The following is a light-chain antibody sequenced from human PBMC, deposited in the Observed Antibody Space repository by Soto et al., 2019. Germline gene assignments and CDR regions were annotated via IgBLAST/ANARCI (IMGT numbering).Light chain of an antibody. CDR2: GAS. CDR3: QQYGSSGT. V-gene: IGKV3-20*01. Sequence: EIVLTQSPGTLSLSPGERATLSCRASQSASNNYLACYQQKPGQAPRLLIYGASNRATGIPDRFSGSGSGTDFPLTISRLEHEDFAVYYCQQYGSSGTFGQGTKVDIK. J-gene: IGKJ1*01. CDR1: QSASNNY.